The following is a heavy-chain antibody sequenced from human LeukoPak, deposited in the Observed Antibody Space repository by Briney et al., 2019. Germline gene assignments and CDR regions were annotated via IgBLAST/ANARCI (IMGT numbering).Heavy chain of an antibody. CDR1: GFSFNDYW. Sequence: GGSLRLSCAASGFSFNDYWMHWVRQAPGKGLVWVSRIYNDGSSTMYADSVEGRFTISRDNAKNRLYLQMNSLRVEDTAVYYCVRAGMVTGNDYWGQGTLVTVSS. J-gene: IGHJ4*02. CDR3: VRAGMVTGNDY. V-gene: IGHV3-74*03. D-gene: IGHD5-18*01. CDR2: IYNDGSST.